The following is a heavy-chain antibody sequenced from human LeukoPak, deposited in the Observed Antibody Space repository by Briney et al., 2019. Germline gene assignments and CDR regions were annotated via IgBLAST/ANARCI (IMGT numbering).Heavy chain of an antibody. CDR1: GFTFSSYW. CDR2: INSDGYSI. D-gene: IGHD6-19*01. J-gene: IGHJ4*02. CDR3: ARATAVAGTDS. V-gene: IGHV3-74*01. Sequence: GGSLRLSCAASGFTFSSYWMHWVRQAPGKGLVWVSRINSDGYSISDADSVKGRFTISRENAKNTLYLQMNSLTVEDTAVYYCARATAVAGTDSWGQGTLVTVSS.